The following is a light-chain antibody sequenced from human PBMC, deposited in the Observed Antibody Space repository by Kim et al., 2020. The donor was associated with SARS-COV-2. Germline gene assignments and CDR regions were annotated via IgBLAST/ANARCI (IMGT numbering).Light chain of an antibody. CDR3: QQYDSYLRT. Sequence: ASVGDRVSITCRASQSISSRLAWYQQKPGKAPKLLIYKASTLQSGVPSRFSGSGSGTEFTLTINSLQPDDFATYYCQQYDSYLRTFGQGTKVDIK. J-gene: IGKJ1*01. CDR1: QSISSR. V-gene: IGKV1-5*03. CDR2: KAS.